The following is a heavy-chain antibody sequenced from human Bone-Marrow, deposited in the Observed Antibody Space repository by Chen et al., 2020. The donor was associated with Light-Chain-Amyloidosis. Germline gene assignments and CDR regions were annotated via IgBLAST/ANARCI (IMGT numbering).Heavy chain of an antibody. CDR1: GFTFDDYA. CDR3: AKDKGGSMGFGMDV. V-gene: IGHV3-9*01. Sequence: EEHLVESGGGLVQPGRSLRLSCEASGFTFDDYAMHWVRQAPGKGLEWVSGISCNSGVNGYVDSVRGRFTISRDGVKNSLYLQMNSLRPEDTALYYCAKDKGGSMGFGMDVWGQGTTVIVSS. CDR2: ISCNSGVN. J-gene: IGHJ6*02. D-gene: IGHD3-10*01.